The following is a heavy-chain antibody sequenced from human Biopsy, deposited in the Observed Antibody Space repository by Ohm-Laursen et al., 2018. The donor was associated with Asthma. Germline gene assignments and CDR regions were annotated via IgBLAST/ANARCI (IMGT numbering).Heavy chain of an antibody. CDR2: MSYDGSIK. J-gene: IGHJ4*02. CDR3: ARGLDYSGRSGSDY. V-gene: IGHV3-33*05. Sequence: SLRLSCSASGFTFSSYGMDWVRQAPGKGLEWVALMSYDGSIKDYADSVEGRFTISRDNSMNTLYLHMNSLRVEDTAVYYCARGLDYSGRSGSDYWGQGTLVTVSS. D-gene: IGHD3-10*01. CDR1: GFTFSSYG.